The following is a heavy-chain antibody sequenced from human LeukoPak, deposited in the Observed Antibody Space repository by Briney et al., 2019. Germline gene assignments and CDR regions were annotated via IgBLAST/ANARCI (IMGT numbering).Heavy chain of an antibody. Sequence: SETLSLTCAVYGGSFSGYYWSWIRQPPGKGLEWIGEINHSGSTNYNPSLKSQVTISVDTSKNQFSLKLSSVTAADTAVYYCARVSPSYYYDSSGYCNFDYWGQGTLVTVSS. CDR1: GGSFSGYY. CDR2: INHSGST. J-gene: IGHJ4*02. D-gene: IGHD3-22*01. CDR3: ARVSPSYYYDSSGYCNFDY. V-gene: IGHV4-34*01.